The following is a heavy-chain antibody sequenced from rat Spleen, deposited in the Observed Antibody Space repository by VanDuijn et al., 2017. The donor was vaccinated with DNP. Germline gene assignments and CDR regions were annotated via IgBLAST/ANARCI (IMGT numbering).Heavy chain of an antibody. V-gene: IGHV5-29*01. Sequence: EVLLVESDGGLVQPGRSLKLSCAASGFTFSDYYMSWVRQAPTKGLEWVATIIYDVSSTYYRDSVKGRFTISRDNAKSTLYLQMDSLRSEDTATYYCARGRYVYYGLLGFAYWGQGTLVTVSS. J-gene: IGHJ3*01. CDR1: GFTFSDYY. CDR3: ARGRYVYYGLLGFAY. CDR2: IIYDVSST. D-gene: IGHD1-6*01.